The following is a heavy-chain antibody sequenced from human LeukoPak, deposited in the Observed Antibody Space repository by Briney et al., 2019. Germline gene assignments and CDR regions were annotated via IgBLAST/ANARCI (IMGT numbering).Heavy chain of an antibody. CDR2: INPNSGGT. D-gene: IGHD5-24*01. CDR3: AREGRNGYNEGYFDY. CDR1: GYTXTGYY. V-gene: IGHV1-2*02. J-gene: IGHJ4*02. Sequence: ASVKVSCKASGYTXTGYYMHWVRQAPGQGLDWMGWINPNSGGTKYAQNFQGRVTLTTDTSINTACMELSSLRSDDTAVYYCAREGRNGYNEGYFDYWGQGTLVTVSS.